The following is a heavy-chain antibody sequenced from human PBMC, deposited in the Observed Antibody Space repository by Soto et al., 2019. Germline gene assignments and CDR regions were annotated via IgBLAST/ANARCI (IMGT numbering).Heavy chain of an antibody. Sequence: SETLSLTCNVSGGSINTYYWSWIRQPPGKGLEWIGYIYDSGSTNYNPSGSTNYNPSLKSRVTISIDTSKNEFSLQLLSVTAADTAVYFCARLFSLREQWLVRYFDYWGQGTLVTVSS. V-gene: IGHV4-59*01. CDR2: IYDSGSTNYNPSGST. J-gene: IGHJ4*02. CDR3: ARLFSLREQWLVRYFDY. D-gene: IGHD6-19*01. CDR1: GGSINTYY.